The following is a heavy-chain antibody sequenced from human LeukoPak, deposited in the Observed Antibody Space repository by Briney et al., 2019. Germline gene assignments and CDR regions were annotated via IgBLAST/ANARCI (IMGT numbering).Heavy chain of an antibody. CDR3: ARVDGSADY. Sequence: ASVKVSCKTSGYTFTRYDINWVRQATGQGLEWMGWGNPNSGNTGYAQKFQGRVTISRDTSISTAYMELSSLRSEDTAVYYCARVDGSADYWGQGTLVTVSS. V-gene: IGHV1-8*03. D-gene: IGHD1-26*01. CDR1: GYTFTRYD. J-gene: IGHJ4*02. CDR2: GNPNSGNT.